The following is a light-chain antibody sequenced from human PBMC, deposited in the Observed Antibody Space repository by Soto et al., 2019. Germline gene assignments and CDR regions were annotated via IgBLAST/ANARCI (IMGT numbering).Light chain of an antibody. J-gene: IGKJ2*01. V-gene: IGKV3-15*01. CDR1: QSISNN. CDR2: GAS. Sequence: DIVMTQSPATLSVSPGERATLSCRASQSISNNLAWYQQKPGQTPRLLIYGASTRATGIPARFSGSGSGTEFTFTISSLQSEDFAVYYCQQYNTWRFTFGQGTKLEIK. CDR3: QQYNTWRFT.